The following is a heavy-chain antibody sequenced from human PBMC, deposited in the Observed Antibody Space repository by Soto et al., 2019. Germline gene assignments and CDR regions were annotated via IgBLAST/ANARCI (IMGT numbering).Heavy chain of an antibody. J-gene: IGHJ6*02. V-gene: IGHV3-23*01. Sequence: GGSLRLSCAASGFTFSSYAMSWVRQAPGKGLEWVSAISGSGGSTYYADSVKGRFTISRDNSKNTLYLQMNSLRAEDTAVYYCAKDARPLDDFWSGSDYGMDVWGQGTTVTVSS. CDR3: AKDARPLDDFWSGSDYGMDV. D-gene: IGHD3-3*01. CDR2: ISGSGGST. CDR1: GFTFSSYA.